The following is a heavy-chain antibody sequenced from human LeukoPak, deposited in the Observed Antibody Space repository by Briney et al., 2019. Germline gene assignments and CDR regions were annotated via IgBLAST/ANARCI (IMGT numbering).Heavy chain of an antibody. Sequence: PSETLSLTCTVSGGSISSYYWSWIRQPPGKGLEWIGYIYYSGSTNYNPSLKSRVTISVDTSKNQFSLKLSSVTAADTAVYYCARGGYDFWSGYYTPYYYGMDVWGQGTTVTVSS. V-gene: IGHV4-59*01. J-gene: IGHJ6*02. D-gene: IGHD3-3*01. CDR2: IYYSGST. CDR1: GGSISSYY. CDR3: ARGGYDFWSGYYTPYYYGMDV.